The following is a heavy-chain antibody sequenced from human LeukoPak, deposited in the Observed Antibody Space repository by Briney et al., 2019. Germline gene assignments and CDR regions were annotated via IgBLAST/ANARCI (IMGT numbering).Heavy chain of an antibody. CDR2: IYYSGST. CDR3: ARCYDSSGYYYVLFDY. D-gene: IGHD3-22*01. CDR1: GDSISTYY. Sequence: PSETLSLTCTVSGDSISTYYWSWIRQPPGKGLEWIGYIYYSGSTNYNPSLKSRVTISVDTSKNQFSLNLSSVTAADTAVYYCARCYDSSGYYYVLFDYWGQGALVTVSS. V-gene: IGHV4-59*01. J-gene: IGHJ4*02.